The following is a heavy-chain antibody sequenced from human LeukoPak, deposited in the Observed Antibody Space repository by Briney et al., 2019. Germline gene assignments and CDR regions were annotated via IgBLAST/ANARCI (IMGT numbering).Heavy chain of an antibody. V-gene: IGHV4-59*01. D-gene: IGHD3-3*01. CDR2: FSTSGSP. CDR1: GASISSYY. Sequence: SETLSLTCSVSGASISSYYCSWIRQSPGKGLEWIGYFSTSGSPNYNPSLKSRVTISVDTSKNQFSLKLSSVTAADTAVYYCARDARAIFGVVNYYYMDVWGKGTTVTVSS. J-gene: IGHJ6*03. CDR3: ARDARAIFGVVNYYYMDV.